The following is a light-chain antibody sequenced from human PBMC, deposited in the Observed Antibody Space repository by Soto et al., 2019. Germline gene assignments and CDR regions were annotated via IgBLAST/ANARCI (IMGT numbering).Light chain of an antibody. CDR2: TAS. V-gene: IGKV1-39*01. J-gene: IGKJ2*01. Sequence: DIQMTQSPSSLSASVGDRVTITCRASQSVSNYLNWFQHKPGRAPKLLIHTASTLRSGVPSRFSGSGSGEDFTLTISSLQREDFATYYCQQSYTTPFTFGQGTELEIK. CDR3: QQSYTTPFT. CDR1: QSVSNY.